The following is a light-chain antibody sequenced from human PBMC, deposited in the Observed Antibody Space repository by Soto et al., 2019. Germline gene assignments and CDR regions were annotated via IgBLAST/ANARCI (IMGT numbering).Light chain of an antibody. V-gene: IGLV2-14*01. CDR2: DVS. J-gene: IGLJ1*01. CDR1: SSDVGGYNY. CDR3: SSYTSSSTLLYV. Sequence: QSALTQPASVSGSPGQSITISCTGTSSDVGGYNYVSWYQQHPGKAPKLMIYDVSNRPSGVSNRFSGSKSGNTASLTISGLQAEDEADYYCSSYTSSSTLLYVFGTATKLTVL.